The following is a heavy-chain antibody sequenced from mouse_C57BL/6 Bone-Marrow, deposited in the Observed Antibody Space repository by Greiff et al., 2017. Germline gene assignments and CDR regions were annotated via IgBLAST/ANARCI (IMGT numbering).Heavy chain of an antibody. V-gene: IGHV1-54*01. J-gene: IGHJ3*01. Sequence: VQLQQSGAELVRPGTSVKVSCQASGYAFTNYLIEWVKQRPGQGLEWIGVINPGSGGPNYNEKFKGKATLTADKSSSSAYMQLSSLTSEDSAVYFCARSGRWFAYWGQGTLVTVSA. CDR2: INPGSGGP. D-gene: IGHD3-1*01. CDR3: ARSGRWFAY. CDR1: GYAFTNYL.